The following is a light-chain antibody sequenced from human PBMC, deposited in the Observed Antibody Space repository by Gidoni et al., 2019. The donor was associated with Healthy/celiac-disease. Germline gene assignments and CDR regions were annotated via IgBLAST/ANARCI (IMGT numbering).Light chain of an antibody. CDR3: CSYAGSSTL. CDR1: SSDVGSYNL. Sequence: GQSITISCTGTSSDVGSYNLVSWYQQHPGKAPKLMIYEGSKRPPGVSNRFSGSKSGNTASLTISGLQAEDEADYYCCSYAGSSTLFGGGTKLTVL. CDR2: EGS. V-gene: IGLV2-23*01. J-gene: IGLJ2*01.